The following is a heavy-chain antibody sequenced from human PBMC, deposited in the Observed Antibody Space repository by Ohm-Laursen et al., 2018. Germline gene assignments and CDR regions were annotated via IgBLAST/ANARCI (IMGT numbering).Heavy chain of an antibody. J-gene: IGHJ3*02. CDR1: GYAFTSYY. Sequence: GASVKVSCKASGYAFTSYYMHWVRQAPGQGLEWMGIINPSGGSTSYAQKFQGRVTMTRDTSTSTVYMELSSLRSEDTVVYYCASSPWFGELLYAFDIWGQGTMVTVSS. CDR2: INPSGGST. D-gene: IGHD3-10*01. V-gene: IGHV1-46*01. CDR3: ASSPWFGELLYAFDI.